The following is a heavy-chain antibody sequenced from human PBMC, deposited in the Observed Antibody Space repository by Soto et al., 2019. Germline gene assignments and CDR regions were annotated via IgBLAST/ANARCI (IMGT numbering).Heavy chain of an antibody. CDR2: ITPNSCNT. D-gene: IGHD4-17*01. Sequence: QVRLEPSGAEVKKAGSSVKVSCKTSGYIFTGYLIHWVPQTPGQRLQWMGRITPNSCNTNDGQTFQGRVTFTTATSTSTAYMELSGLRSGDTALYHCVRWGYGSNSLEFWGQGTLVTVSS. J-gene: IGHJ4*03. V-gene: IGHV1-2*06. CDR3: VRWGYGSNSLEF. CDR1: GYIFTGYL.